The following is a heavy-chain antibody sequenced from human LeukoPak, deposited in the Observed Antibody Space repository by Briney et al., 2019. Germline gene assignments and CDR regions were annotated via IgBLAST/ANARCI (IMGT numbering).Heavy chain of an antibody. CDR3: TRDVASLTYHFDSSGLLDY. V-gene: IGHV3-7*01. J-gene: IGHJ4*02. CDR1: GFTFSSYW. D-gene: IGHD3-22*01. CDR2: INEDGSKK. Sequence: QTGGSLRLSCAASGFTFSSYWMSWVRQAPGKGLEWVANINEDGSKKYYVDSVKGRLTISRDNAEKSLYLQMDSLSGEDTAVYYCTRDVASLTYHFDSSGLLDYWGQGTLVTVSS.